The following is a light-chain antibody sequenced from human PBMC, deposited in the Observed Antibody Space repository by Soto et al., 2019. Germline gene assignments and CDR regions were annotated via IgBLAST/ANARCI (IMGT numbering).Light chain of an antibody. V-gene: IGLV1-44*01. CDR1: SPNIGSNT. Sequence: SVLASPPSASRTPGQGVPMSCSGSSPNIGSNTVNWYRQVPGTAPKLLIYNNNQRPSGVPDRFSGSKSGTSASLAVSGLQSEDEADYYCASWEDSLIGFNVGGGTK. J-gene: IGLJ2*01. CDR2: NNN. CDR3: ASWEDSLIGFN.